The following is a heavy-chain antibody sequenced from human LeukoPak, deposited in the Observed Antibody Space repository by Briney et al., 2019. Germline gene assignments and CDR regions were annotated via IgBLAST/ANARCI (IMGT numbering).Heavy chain of an antibody. CDR1: GYNFTSYA. J-gene: IGHJ4*02. CDR3: AREGRTGY. CDR2: ISVYNGDT. Sequence: ASVKVSCKASGYNFTSYAISWVRQAPGQGLEWMGWISVYNGDTNYAQKFQGRVTITADESTSTAYMELSSLRSEDTAVYYCAREGRTGYWGQGTLVTVSS. V-gene: IGHV1-18*01.